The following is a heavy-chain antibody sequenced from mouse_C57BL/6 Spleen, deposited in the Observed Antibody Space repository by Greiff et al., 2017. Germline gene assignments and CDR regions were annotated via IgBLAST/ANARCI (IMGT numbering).Heavy chain of an antibody. J-gene: IGHJ2*01. D-gene: IGHD1-1*01. CDR3: VRQNYYGSLDY. V-gene: IGHV10-1*01. Sequence: GGGLVQPKGSLKLSCAASGFSFNTYAMNWVRQAPGKGLEWVARIRSKSNNYATYYADSVKDRFTISRDDSESMLYLQMNNLKTEDTAMYYCVRQNYYGSLDYWGQGTTLTVSS. CDR2: IRSKSNNYAT. CDR1: GFSFNTYA.